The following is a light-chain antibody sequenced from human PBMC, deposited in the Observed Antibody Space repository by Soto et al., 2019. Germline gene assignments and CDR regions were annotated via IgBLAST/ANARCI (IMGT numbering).Light chain of an antibody. CDR1: SRDVGGYNS. CDR3: SSYTTRGSYV. Sequence: QSVLTQPASVSGSPGLSIAISCTGTSRDVGGYNSVSWYQQQPSKAPKLMINDVSNRPSGVSNRFSGSKSDNTAPLTISGLQAEDEGDYYCSSYTTRGSYVFGTGTKLTVL. V-gene: IGLV2-14*01. J-gene: IGLJ1*01. CDR2: DVS.